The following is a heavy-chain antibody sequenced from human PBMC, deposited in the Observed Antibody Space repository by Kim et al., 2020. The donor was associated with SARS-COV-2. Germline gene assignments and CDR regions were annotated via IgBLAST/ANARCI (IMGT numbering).Heavy chain of an antibody. J-gene: IGHJ6*03. CDR2: IWYDGSNK. Sequence: GGSLRLSCAASGFTFSSYGMHWVRQAPGKGLEWMAHIWYDGSNKNYTDSVKGRFAISRDNSKNTLYLQMNSLRAEDTAVYYCARVAAAGPYYYYYYMAVWGKGTTVTVSS. V-gene: IGHV3-33*01. D-gene: IGHD6-13*01. CDR3: ARVAAAGPYYYYYYMAV. CDR1: GFTFSSYG.